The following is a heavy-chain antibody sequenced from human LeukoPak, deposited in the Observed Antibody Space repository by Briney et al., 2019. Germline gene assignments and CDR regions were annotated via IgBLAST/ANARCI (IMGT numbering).Heavy chain of an antibody. Sequence: PGGSLRLSCAASGFTFSSYSMNWVRQAPGKGLEWVSSISSSSSYIYYGDSVKGRFTISRDDSKNTVYLQMNSLRAEDTAVYYCARSSYSSSSSVWGQGTMVTVSS. CDR1: GFTFSSYS. J-gene: IGHJ3*01. CDR2: ISSSSSYI. CDR3: ARSSYSSSSSV. D-gene: IGHD6-6*01. V-gene: IGHV3-21*04.